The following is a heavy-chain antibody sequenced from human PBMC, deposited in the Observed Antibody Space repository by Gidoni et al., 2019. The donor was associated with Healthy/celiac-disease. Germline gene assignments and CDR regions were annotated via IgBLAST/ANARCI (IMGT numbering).Heavy chain of an antibody. D-gene: IGHD2-2*01. CDR3: ARGGDIVVVPAAKSLYY. CDR2: ISYDGSNK. Sequence: QVQLVESGGGVVQPGRSLRLYCAAAGFTFSSYAMHWVRQAPGKALDLVAVISYDGSNKYYADSLKGRFTISRDNSKNTLYLQMNSLRAEDTAVYYCARGGDIVVVPAAKSLYYWGQGTLVTFSS. V-gene: IGHV3-30*04. CDR1: GFTFSSYA. J-gene: IGHJ4*02.